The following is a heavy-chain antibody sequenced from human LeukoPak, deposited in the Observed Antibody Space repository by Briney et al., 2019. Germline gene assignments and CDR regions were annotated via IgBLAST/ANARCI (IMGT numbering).Heavy chain of an antibody. Sequence: GGSLRLSCAASGFTFSSYWMSWVRQAPGKGLAWVANIKQDGSEKYYVDSVKGRFTISRDNAKNSLYLQMNSLRAEDTAVYYCARDYYGSAGYPDYWGQGTLVTVSS. CDR3: ARDYYGSAGYPDY. CDR1: GFTFSSYW. J-gene: IGHJ4*02. V-gene: IGHV3-7*01. D-gene: IGHD3-10*01. CDR2: IKQDGSEK.